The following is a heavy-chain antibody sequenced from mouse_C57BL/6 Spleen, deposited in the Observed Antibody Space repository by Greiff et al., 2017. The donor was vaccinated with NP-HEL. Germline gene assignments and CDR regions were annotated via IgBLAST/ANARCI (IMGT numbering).Heavy chain of an antibody. CDR2: IHPNSGST. V-gene: IGHV1-64*01. Sequence: QVQLQQPGAELVKPGASVKLSCKASGYTFTSYWMHWVKQRPGQGLEWIGMIHPNSGSTNYNEKFKSKATLTVDKSSSTAYMQLSSLTSEDSAVDYCARDDYDGDHAMDYWGQGTSVTVSS. CDR3: ARDDYDGDHAMDY. D-gene: IGHD2-4*01. J-gene: IGHJ4*01. CDR1: GYTFTSYW.